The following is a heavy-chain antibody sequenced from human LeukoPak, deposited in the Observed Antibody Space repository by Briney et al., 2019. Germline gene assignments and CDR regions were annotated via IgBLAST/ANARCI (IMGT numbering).Heavy chain of an antibody. V-gene: IGHV3-23*01. CDR2: ISGSGTDT. D-gene: IGHD2-2*01. J-gene: IGHJ4*02. CDR1: GFTFISYA. Sequence: GGSLRLSCAASGFTFISYAMNWVRQAPGKGLEWVSTISGSGTDTYYADSVKGRFTVSRDNSKNTLFLQMNSLRSEDTAVYYCAKDLGASCWPYFDFWGQGTLVTVSS. CDR3: AKDLGASCWPYFDF.